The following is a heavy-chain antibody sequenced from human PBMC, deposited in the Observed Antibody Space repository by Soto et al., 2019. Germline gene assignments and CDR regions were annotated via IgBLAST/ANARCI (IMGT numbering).Heavy chain of an antibody. CDR1: GFIFSDHY. J-gene: IGHJ4*02. Sequence: EVQVVESGGGLVQPGGSLRVSCAVSGFIFSDHYMDWVRQAPGKGLEWVGRSRDKANSYTTEYAASVKGRFTISRDGSKNSLYLQMNSLKTEDTAVYYCVRVSSGYKFDYWGQGTLVTVSS. V-gene: IGHV3-72*01. D-gene: IGHD3-22*01. CDR2: SRDKANSYTT. CDR3: VRVSSGYKFDY.